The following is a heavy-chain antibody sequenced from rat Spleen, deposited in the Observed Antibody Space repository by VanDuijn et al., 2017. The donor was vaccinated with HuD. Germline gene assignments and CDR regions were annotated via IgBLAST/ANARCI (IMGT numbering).Heavy chain of an antibody. CDR1: GYSITSSYR. D-gene: IGHD4-1*01. V-gene: IGHV3-3*01. J-gene: IGHJ4*01. CDR2: INSAGST. Sequence: EVQLQESGPGLVKPSQSLSLTCSVTGYSITSSYRWNWIRKFPGTKLEWMGYINSAGSTNYNPSLKSRISITRDTSKNQFFLQVKSVTTEDTATYYCARSKTGVMDAWGQGASVTVSS. CDR3: ARSKTGVMDA.